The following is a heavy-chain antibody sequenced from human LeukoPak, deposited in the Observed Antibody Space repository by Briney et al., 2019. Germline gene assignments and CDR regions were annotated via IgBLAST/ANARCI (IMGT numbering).Heavy chain of an antibody. CDR3: ARDYGDSTPWYFDL. CDR1: GFTFSSYG. D-gene: IGHD4-17*01. J-gene: IGHJ2*01. V-gene: IGHV3-21*01. CDR2: ISSSSSYI. Sequence: GGSLRLSCAASGFTFSSYGMHWVRQAPGKGLEWVSSISSSSSYIYYADSVKGRFTISRDNAKNPLYLQMNSLRAEDTAVYYCARDYGDSTPWYFDLWGRGTLVTVSS.